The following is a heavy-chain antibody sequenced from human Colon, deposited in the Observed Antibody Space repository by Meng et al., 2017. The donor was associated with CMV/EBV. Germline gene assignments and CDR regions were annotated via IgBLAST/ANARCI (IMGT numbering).Heavy chain of an antibody. V-gene: IGHV3-7*02. J-gene: IGHJ2*01. CDR1: GFTFSLYW. CDR3: AAGEGWYFDL. CDR2: IKWDGSEK. Sequence: ASGGGLVQPGGSPRLSCTASGFTFSLYWMHWVRQAPGRGLEWVASIKWDGSEKYYVNSMKGRFTISRDNAKNSLYLQMNSLRPEDTAVYYCAAGEGWYFDLWGRGTLVTVSS.